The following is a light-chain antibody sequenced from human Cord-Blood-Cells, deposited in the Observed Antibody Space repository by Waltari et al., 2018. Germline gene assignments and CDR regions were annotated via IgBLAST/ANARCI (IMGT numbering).Light chain of an antibody. Sequence: DIQMTQSPSSLSASVGDRVTITCQASQDISNYLNWYQQKPGKAPKLLIYDASNLETGVPSSFSGCGSGTDFTFTISSLQPQDTATYYCQQYDNRPPDRSFTFGPGTKVDIK. V-gene: IGKV1-33*01. CDR3: QQYDNRPPDRSFT. CDR1: QDISNY. CDR2: DAS. J-gene: IGKJ3*01.